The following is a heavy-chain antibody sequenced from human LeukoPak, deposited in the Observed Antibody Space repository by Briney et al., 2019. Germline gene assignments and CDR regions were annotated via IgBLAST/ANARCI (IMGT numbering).Heavy chain of an antibody. V-gene: IGHV3-7*03. J-gene: IGHJ4*02. Sequence: GGSLRLSCAASGLTFNNYWMNWVRQAPGKGLEWVANIKQDGSEKKYVDSVKGRFTISRDNAKKSLYLQMNSLRAEDTAVYYCARVTYGSGTYGAFDYWGQGTLVTVSS. D-gene: IGHD3-10*01. CDR3: ARVTYGSGTYGAFDY. CDR2: IKQDGSEK. CDR1: GLTFNNYW.